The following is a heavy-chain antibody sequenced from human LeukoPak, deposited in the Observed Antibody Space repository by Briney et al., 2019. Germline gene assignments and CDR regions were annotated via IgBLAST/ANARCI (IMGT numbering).Heavy chain of an antibody. V-gene: IGHV1-18*01. Sequence: ASVKVSCKASGYTFATYAMNWVRQAPGQGLEWMGWISAYNGNTNYAQKLQGRVTMTTDTSTSTAYMELRSLRSDDTAVYYCARENGADYYDSSGIDYWGQGTLVTVSS. D-gene: IGHD3-22*01. CDR1: GYTFATYA. CDR3: ARENGADYYDSSGIDY. J-gene: IGHJ4*02. CDR2: ISAYNGNT.